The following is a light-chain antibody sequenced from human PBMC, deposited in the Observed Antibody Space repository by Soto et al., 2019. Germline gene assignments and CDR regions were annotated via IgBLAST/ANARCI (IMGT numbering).Light chain of an antibody. CDR3: QSYYSSLSGYVV. CDR1: SSNIGAGYD. CDR2: GNS. Sequence: QSVLTQPPSVSGAPGQRVTISCTGSSSNIGAGYDVHWYQQLPGTAPKLLIYGNSNRPSGVPDRFSGYKSGTSASLAITGLQAEDEAEYYCQSYYSSLSGYVVFGGGTKLTVL. V-gene: IGLV1-40*01. J-gene: IGLJ2*01.